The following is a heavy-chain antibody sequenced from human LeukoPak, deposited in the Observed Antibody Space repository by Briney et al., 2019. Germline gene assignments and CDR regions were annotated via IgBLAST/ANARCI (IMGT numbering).Heavy chain of an antibody. D-gene: IGHD5-12*01. CDR3: ARERDIVASYYSDY. J-gene: IGHJ4*02. Sequence: ASVKVSCKASGYTFTGYYMHWVRQAPGQGLEWMGWINPNSGGTNYAQKFQGWVTMTRDTSISTAYMELSRLRSDDTAVYYCARERDIVASYYSDYWGQGTLVTVSS. CDR2: INPNSGGT. V-gene: IGHV1-2*04. CDR1: GYTFTGYY.